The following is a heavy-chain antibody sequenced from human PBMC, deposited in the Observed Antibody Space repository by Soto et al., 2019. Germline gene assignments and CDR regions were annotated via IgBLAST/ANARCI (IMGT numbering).Heavy chain of an antibody. V-gene: IGHV3-74*01. J-gene: IGHJ3*02. CDR2: INSDGSST. CDR1: GFTFSSYW. CDR3: ARTMVRGVYAFDI. Sequence: GGSLRLPCAASGFTFSSYWMHWVRQAPGKGLVWVSRINSDGSSTSYADSVKGRFTISRDNAKNTLYLQMNSLRAEDTAVYYCARTMVRGVYAFDIWGQGTMVTVSS. D-gene: IGHD3-10*01.